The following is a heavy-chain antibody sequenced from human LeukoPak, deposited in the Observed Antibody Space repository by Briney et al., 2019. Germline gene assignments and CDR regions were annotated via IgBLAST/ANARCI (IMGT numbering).Heavy chain of an antibody. D-gene: IGHD3-10*01. CDR2: IKSKTDGGTT. Sequence: GGSLRLSCAASGFTFSNAWMSWVRQAPGKGLEWVGRIKSKTDGGTTDYAAPVKGRFTISRDDSKNTLYLQMNSLKTEDTAVYYCTTDGLITMIRGVLYYFDYWGQGTLVTVSS. CDR3: TTDGLITMIRGVLYYFDY. CDR1: GFTFSNAW. J-gene: IGHJ4*02. V-gene: IGHV3-15*01.